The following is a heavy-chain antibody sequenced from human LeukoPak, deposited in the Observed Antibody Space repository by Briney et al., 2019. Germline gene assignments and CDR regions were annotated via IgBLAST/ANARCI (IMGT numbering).Heavy chain of an antibody. V-gene: IGHV1-2*02. D-gene: IGHD6-19*01. CDR2: LSPNSGST. J-gene: IGHJ4*01. CDR1: GYTFNGYY. Sequence: ASEKVSCKASGYTFNGYYMHWVLRARGQGLVGRVGLSPNSGSTHYAQEFQGRVTMPRDTSINTPYGELTSLRCDHAHVYYCARLYSSGWYSFD. CDR3: ARLYSSGWYSFD.